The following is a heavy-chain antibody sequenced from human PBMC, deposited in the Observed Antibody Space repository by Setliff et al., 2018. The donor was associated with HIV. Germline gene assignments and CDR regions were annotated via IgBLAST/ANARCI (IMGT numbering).Heavy chain of an antibody. CDR1: GDSVSSASYY. CDR2: IYYSGTT. J-gene: IGHJ6*03. Sequence: PSETLSLTCTVSGDSVSSASYYWSWIRQPPGKGLEWIGYIYYSGTTKYNPSLKSRVTITVDTSKNQYSLKLSSVTAADTAVYYCASEAWTSYRSSSGYYYYYMDGWGKGTTGTAP. V-gene: IGHV4-61*01. CDR3: ASEAWTSYRSSSGYYYYYMDG. D-gene: IGHD6-6*01.